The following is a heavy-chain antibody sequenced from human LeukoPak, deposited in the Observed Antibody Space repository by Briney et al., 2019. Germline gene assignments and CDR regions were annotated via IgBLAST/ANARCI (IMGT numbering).Heavy chain of an antibody. J-gene: IGHJ3*02. CDR2: IYYSGST. V-gene: IGHV4-59*01. CDR3: ARASYSSGWPDDALDI. Sequence: SETLSLTCTVSGGSISSYYWSWIRQPPGKGLEWIGYIYYSGSTNYNPSLKSRVTISVDTSKNQFSLKLSSVTAADTAVYYCARASYSSGWPDDALDIWGQGTMVTVSS. D-gene: IGHD6-19*01. CDR1: GGSISSYY.